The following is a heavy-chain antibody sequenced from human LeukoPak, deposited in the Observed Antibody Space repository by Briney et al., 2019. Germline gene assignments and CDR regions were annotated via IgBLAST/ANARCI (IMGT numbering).Heavy chain of an antibody. D-gene: IGHD1-1*01. CDR3: ARVWYNSHDALRFGYYYMDV. CDR1: GYTFTSYD. J-gene: IGHJ6*03. CDR2: MNPNNGNT. Sequence: ASVKVSCKASGYTFTSYDINWVRQATGQRLEWRGSMNPNNGNTGYPQKFRGRVTITRDTAISTAYMQLSSLRSEHTAVYYGARVWYNSHDALRFGYYYMDVWGKGPTVTV. V-gene: IGHV1-8*01.